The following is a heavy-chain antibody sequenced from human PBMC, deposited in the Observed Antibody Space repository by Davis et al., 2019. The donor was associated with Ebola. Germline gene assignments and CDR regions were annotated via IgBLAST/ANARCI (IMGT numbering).Heavy chain of an antibody. CDR3: AKEMEVTKPYDH. Sequence: GESLKISCAASGFTLKKYGMSWVSQAQGKGLEWVAAVSRKGDSYYADSVRGRFTVSRDTSKDMLLLQMDSLRDEDTAVYYCAKEMEVTKPYDHWGQGTLVTVSS. V-gene: IGHV3-23*01. CDR2: VSRKGDS. D-gene: IGHD2-21*02. CDR1: GFTLKKYG. J-gene: IGHJ4*02.